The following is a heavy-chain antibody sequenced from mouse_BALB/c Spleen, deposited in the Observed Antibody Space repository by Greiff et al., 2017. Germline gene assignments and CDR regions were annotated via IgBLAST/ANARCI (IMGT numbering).Heavy chain of an antibody. CDR2: ISSGGSYT. CDR3: ARDNYGSC. Sequence: EVKLQESGGGLVKPGGSLKLSCAASGFTFSSYAMSWVRQSPEKRLEWVAEISSGGSYTYYPDTVTGRFTISRDNAKNTLYLEMSSLRSEDTAMYYCARDNYGSCGGQGTLVTVSA. D-gene: IGHD1-1*01. CDR1: GFTFSSYA. V-gene: IGHV5-9-4*01. J-gene: IGHJ3*01.